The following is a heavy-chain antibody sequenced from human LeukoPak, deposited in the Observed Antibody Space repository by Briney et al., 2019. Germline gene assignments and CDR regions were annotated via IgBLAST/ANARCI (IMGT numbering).Heavy chain of an antibody. J-gene: IGHJ6*03. CDR3: ARVGVVVPAATYYYYYYYMDV. CDR1: GFTFSSYG. Sequence: GGSLRLSCAASGFTFSSYGMHWVRQAPGKGLEWVAVILYDGSNKYYADSVKGRFTISRDNSKNTLYLQMNSLRAEDTAVYYCARVGVVVPAATYYYYYYYMDVWGKGTTVTVSS. V-gene: IGHV3-30*03. CDR2: ILYDGSNK. D-gene: IGHD2-2*01.